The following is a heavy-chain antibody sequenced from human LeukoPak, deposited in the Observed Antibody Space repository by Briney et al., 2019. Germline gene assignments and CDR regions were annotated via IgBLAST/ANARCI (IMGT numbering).Heavy chain of an antibody. V-gene: IGHV1-69*13. D-gene: IGHD5-18*01. CDR2: IIPIFGTA. CDR3: ARDRNTEYSYGYTWFDP. CDR1: GYTFTSYD. J-gene: IGHJ5*02. Sequence: SVKVSCKASGYTFTSYDISWVRQAPGQGLEWMGGIIPIFGTANYAQKFQGRVTITADESTSTAYMELSSLRSEDTAVYYCARDRNTEYSYGYTWFDPWGQGTLVTVSS.